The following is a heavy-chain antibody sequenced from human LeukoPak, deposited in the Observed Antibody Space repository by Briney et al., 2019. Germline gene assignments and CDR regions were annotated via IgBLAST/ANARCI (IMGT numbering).Heavy chain of an antibody. V-gene: IGHV1-18*01. Sequence: ASVKVSCKAPGYTFNLYGITWVRQAPGQGLEWMGWISAYNGDTRYAQGLQDRVTMTTDTSTSTAYMELRSLTPDDTALYYCARDGDGYSSGWPLFWGQGTLVTVSS. CDR1: GYTFNLYG. CDR3: ARDGDGYSSGWPLF. J-gene: IGHJ4*02. D-gene: IGHD6-19*01. CDR2: ISAYNGDT.